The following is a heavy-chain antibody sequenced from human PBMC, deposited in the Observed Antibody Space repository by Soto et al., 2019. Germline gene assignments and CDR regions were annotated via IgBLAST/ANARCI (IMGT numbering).Heavy chain of an antibody. J-gene: IGHJ6*02. V-gene: IGHV3-13*01. Sequence: GGSLRLSCAASGFTFSSYDMHWVRQATGKGLEWVSAIGTAGDTYYPGSVKGRFTISRENAKNSLYLQMNSLRAEDTAVYYCARGGGYSGYDYPTSSYYYGMDVWGQGTTVTVSS. D-gene: IGHD5-12*01. CDR2: IGTAGDT. CDR1: GFTFSSYD. CDR3: ARGGGYSGYDYPTSSYYYGMDV.